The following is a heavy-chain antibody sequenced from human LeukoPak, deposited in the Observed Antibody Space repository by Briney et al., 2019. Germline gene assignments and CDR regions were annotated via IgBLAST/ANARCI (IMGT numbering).Heavy chain of an antibody. Sequence: SETLSLTCAVFYGSFSGYYWSWIRQPPGKGLEWIGKINHSGSTNYNPSLKSRVTISVDTSKDQFSLKLNSVTAADTAVYYCARHGLVAARHAFDIWGQGTMVTVSS. J-gene: IGHJ3*02. CDR2: INHSGST. CDR1: YGSFSGYY. V-gene: IGHV4-34*01. CDR3: ARHGLVAARHAFDI. D-gene: IGHD6-6*01.